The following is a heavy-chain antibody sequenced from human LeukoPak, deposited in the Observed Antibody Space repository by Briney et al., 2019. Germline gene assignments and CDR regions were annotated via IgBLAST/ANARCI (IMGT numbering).Heavy chain of an antibody. CDR3: ARNHDSSGYADAPGYFGY. V-gene: IGHV3-48*03. CDR2: ISSSGSTI. Sequence: GGSLRLSCAASGFTFSSYEMNWVRQAPGKGLEWVSYISSSGSTIYYADSVKGRFTISRDNAKNSLYLQMNSLRAEDTAVYYCARNHDSSGYADAPGYFGYWGQGTLVTVSS. CDR1: GFTFSSYE. D-gene: IGHD3-22*01. J-gene: IGHJ4*02.